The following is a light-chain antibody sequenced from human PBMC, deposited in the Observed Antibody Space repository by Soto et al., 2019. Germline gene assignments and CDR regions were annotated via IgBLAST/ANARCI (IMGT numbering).Light chain of an antibody. V-gene: IGKV1-39*01. J-gene: IGKJ1*01. CDR3: QQSYSTPWT. Sequence: MQMTHSPSALSWPVGYRVSSTCRASQGISTYLNFYQQKPGKAPKLLIYAASSLQSGVPSRFSGSGSETDFTLTISSLQPEDFATYSCQQSYSTPWTFGQGTKVDI. CDR2: AAS. CDR1: QGISTY.